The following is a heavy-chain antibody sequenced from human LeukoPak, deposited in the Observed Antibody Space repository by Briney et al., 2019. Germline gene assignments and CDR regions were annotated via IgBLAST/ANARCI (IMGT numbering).Heavy chain of an antibody. J-gene: IGHJ4*02. V-gene: IGHV3-23*01. CDR2: ISGSAHKI. CDR1: GITFSNYA. D-gene: IGHD5-18*01. Sequence: LSGGFLRLSCVASGITFSNYAVSWVRQAPEKGLDWVSVISGSAHKIRYADSVKGRFTISRDNSENIVYLQMNNLRVEDTAVYYCAGRPTGYSSGYIHWGQGTLVTVSS. CDR3: AGRPTGYSSGYIH.